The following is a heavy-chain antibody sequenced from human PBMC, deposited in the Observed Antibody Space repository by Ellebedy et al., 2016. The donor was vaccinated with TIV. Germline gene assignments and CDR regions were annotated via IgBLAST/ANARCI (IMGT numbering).Heavy chain of an antibody. CDR2: IYYSGST. Sequence: MPSETLSLTCTVSGGSISSRSYYWGWIRQPPGKGLEWIGYIYYSGSTNYNPSLKSRVTISVDTSKNQFSLKLSSVTAADTAVYYCARLAGEWELYWFDPWGQGTLVTVSS. CDR3: ARLAGEWELYWFDP. V-gene: IGHV4-61*05. D-gene: IGHD1-26*01. J-gene: IGHJ5*02. CDR1: GGSISSRSYY.